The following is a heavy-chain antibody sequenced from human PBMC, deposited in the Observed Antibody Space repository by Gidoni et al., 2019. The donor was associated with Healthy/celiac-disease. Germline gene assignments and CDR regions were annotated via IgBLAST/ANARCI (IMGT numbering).Heavy chain of an antibody. V-gene: IGHV1-2*02. D-gene: IGHD3-10*01. J-gene: IGHJ4*02. Sequence: QVQLVQSGAEVKKPGASVTVSCKASGYPFTGYYMHWVRQAPGQGLEWMGWINPNSGGTNYAQKFQGRVTMTRDTSISTAYMELSRLRSDDTAVYYCARDMVRGVPKMDGIDYWGQGTLVTVSS. CDR2: INPNSGGT. CDR1: GYPFTGYY. CDR3: ARDMVRGVPKMDGIDY.